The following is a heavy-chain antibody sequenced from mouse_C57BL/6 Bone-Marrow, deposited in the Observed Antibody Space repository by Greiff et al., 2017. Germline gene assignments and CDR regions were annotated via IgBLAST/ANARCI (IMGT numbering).Heavy chain of an antibody. J-gene: IGHJ1*03. V-gene: IGHV1-52*01. CDR1: GYTFTSYW. Sequence: QVQLQQPGAELVRPGSSVKLSCKASGYTFTSYWMHWVKQRPIQGLEWIGKIDPSDSDTHYNQKFKDKATLTVDKSSSTAYMQLSSLTAEDSAVYYCARNYYGSRYNWYFDVWGTGTTVTVSS. CDR3: ARNYYGSRYNWYFDV. CDR2: IDPSDSDT. D-gene: IGHD1-1*01.